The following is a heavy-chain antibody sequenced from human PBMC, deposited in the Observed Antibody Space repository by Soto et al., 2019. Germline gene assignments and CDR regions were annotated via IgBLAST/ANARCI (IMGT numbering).Heavy chain of an antibody. CDR3: ARAHGREYYYDSSGYSGAFDI. J-gene: IGHJ3*02. CDR1: GYTFTGYY. D-gene: IGHD3-22*01. CDR2: INPNSGGT. Sequence: GASVKVSCKASGYTFTGYYMHWVRQAPGQGLEWMGWINPNSGGTNYAQKFQGWVTMTRDTSISTAYMELSRLRSDDTAVYYCARAHGREYYYDSSGYSGAFDIWGQGTMVTVSS. V-gene: IGHV1-2*04.